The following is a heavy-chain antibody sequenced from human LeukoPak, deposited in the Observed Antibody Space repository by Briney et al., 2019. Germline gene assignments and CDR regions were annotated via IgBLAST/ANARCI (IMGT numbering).Heavy chain of an antibody. CDR1: GGSISSYY. J-gene: IGHJ5*02. CDR3: ARQVGNWFDP. CDR2: IYYSGST. V-gene: IGHV4-59*08. Sequence: SETLSLTCTVSGGSISSYYWSWIRQPPGKGLEWIGYIYYSGSTNYSPSLRSRVTISVDTSKNQFSLRLSSVTAADTAVYYCARQVGNWFDPWGRGTLVTVSS.